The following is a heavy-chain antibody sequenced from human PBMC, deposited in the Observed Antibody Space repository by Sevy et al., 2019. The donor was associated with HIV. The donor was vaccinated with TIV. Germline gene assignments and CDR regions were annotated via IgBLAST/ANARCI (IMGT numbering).Heavy chain of an antibody. CDR3: ARHCTGSSCSHAFNI. CDR1: GGSFSGYY. Sequence: TENLSLTCAVYGGSFSGYYWSWIRQPPGKGLERIGEINHSGGTNYNPSLKSRVTISVDTSKNQFSLKLKSVTAADTAVYYCARHCTGSSCSHAFNIWGQGTMVSVSS. CDR2: INHSGGT. D-gene: IGHD2-15*01. V-gene: IGHV4-34*01. J-gene: IGHJ3*02.